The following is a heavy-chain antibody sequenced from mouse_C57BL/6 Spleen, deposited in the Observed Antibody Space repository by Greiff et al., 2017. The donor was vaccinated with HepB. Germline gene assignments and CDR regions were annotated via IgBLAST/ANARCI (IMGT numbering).Heavy chain of an antibody. D-gene: IGHD2-3*01. V-gene: IGHV5-9-1*02. CDR1: GFTFSSYA. J-gene: IGHJ3*01. CDR2: ISSGGDYI. CDR3: TRDGYYGVFAY. Sequence: EVKLVESGAGLVKPGGSLKLSCAASGFTFSSYAMSWVRQTPEKRLEWVAYISSGGDYIYYADTVKGRFTISRDNARNTLYLQMSRLKSEDTAMYYCTRDGYYGVFAYWGQGTLVTVSA.